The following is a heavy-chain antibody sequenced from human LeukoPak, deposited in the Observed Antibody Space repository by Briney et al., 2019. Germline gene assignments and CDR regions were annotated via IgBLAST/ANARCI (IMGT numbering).Heavy chain of an antibody. J-gene: IGHJ6*03. CDR3: AREAYYYYYMDF. Sequence: GGSLRLSCAASGFSFRSDATNWGREAPEGGVWWVSSISTTNNFIYYADSVKGRFTISRDNAKNSLYLQMNSLRAEDTAVYYCAREAYYYYYMDFWGKGTPVTVSS. CDR2: ISTTNNFI. V-gene: IGHV3-21*01. CDR1: GFSFRSDA.